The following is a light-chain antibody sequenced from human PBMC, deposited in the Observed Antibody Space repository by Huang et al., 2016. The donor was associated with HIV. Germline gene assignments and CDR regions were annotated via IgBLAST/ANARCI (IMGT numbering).Light chain of an antibody. Sequence: EIVMTQSPATLSVSPGARATLYYRVSQSVRNYLAWYQKKPGQPPRLLLYGSSNRAAVVPAGCSGSGSGTEFTLTISSLQSEDFAVYCCQQYNNWPWTFGPGTKVDFK. CDR1: QSVRNY. CDR2: GSS. CDR3: QQYNNWPWT. J-gene: IGKJ1*01. V-gene: IGKV3-15*01.